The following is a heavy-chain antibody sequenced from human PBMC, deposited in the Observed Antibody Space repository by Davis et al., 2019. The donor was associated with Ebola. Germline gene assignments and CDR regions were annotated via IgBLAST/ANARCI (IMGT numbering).Heavy chain of an antibody. Sequence: SETLSLTCTVSGGSMSSYYWSWIRQPPGKGLEWIGNIYYGGTTNYNPSLKSRVTISGDTSKNQFSLKLSSVTAADTAVYYCAGEGFWSGYSWFDPWGQGTLVTVSS. V-gene: IGHV4-59*03. CDR2: IYYGGTT. J-gene: IGHJ5*02. CDR1: GGSMSSYY. D-gene: IGHD3-3*01. CDR3: AGEGFWSGYSWFDP.